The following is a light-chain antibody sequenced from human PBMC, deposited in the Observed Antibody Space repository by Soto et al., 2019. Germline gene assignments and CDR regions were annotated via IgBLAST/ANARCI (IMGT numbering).Light chain of an antibody. CDR1: QSVSSTD. CDR3: HQYSSSTKT. V-gene: IGKV3-20*01. J-gene: IGKJ1*01. CDR2: GAS. Sequence: ESVLRQSPATLSLSPGERATFSYRASQSVSSTDLSWYKQRPGQAPRLLVYGASSRATGIPDRFSGSGSGTDFTITISRLEPEDFAVYYCHQYSSSTKTFGQGTKVEIK.